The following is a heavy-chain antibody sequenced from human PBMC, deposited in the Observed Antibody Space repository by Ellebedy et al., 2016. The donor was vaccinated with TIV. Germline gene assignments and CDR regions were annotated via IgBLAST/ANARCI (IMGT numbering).Heavy chain of an antibody. Sequence: MPSETLSLTCTVSGGPISSYYCSWIRQPPGQGLEWIGYIYYSGSTNYNPSLKTRVTISVDTSKNQSSLKPNSVTAADTDVYYCAEHFWGCSSTSCNEGWFDPWGQGTLVTVSS. D-gene: IGHD2-2*01. CDR3: AEHFWGCSSTSCNEGWFDP. CDR1: GGPISSYY. V-gene: IGHV4-59*12. J-gene: IGHJ5*02. CDR2: IYYSGST.